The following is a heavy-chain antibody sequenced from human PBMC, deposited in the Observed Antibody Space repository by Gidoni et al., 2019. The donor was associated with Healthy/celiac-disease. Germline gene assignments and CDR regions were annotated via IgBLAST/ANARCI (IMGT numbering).Heavy chain of an antibody. CDR1: GFTFSSYW. D-gene: IGHD3-3*01. CDR2: IKQDGSEK. J-gene: IGHJ4*02. CDR3: ARDTEYYDFWSGYYTAQFDY. Sequence: EVQLVESGGGLVQPGGSLRLSCAASGFTFSSYWMIWVRQAPGKGLEWVANIKQDGSEKYYVDSVKGRFTISRDNAKNSLYLQMNSLRAEDTAVYYCARDTEYYDFWSGYYTAQFDYWGQGTLVTVSS. V-gene: IGHV3-7*03.